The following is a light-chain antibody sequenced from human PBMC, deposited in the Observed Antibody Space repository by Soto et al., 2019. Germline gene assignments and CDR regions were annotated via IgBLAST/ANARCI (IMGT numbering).Light chain of an antibody. J-gene: IGKJ2*01. CDR1: QSVSSN. Sequence: EIVMTQSPANLSVSPGERATLSCRASQSVSSNLAWYQQKPGQGPRLLIYGACTRATSIPARFSGSGSGTEFTLTINRLQSEDFAVYYCQQYNEWPPYTFGQGTKLEIK. CDR2: GAC. CDR3: QQYNEWPPYT. V-gene: IGKV3-15*01.